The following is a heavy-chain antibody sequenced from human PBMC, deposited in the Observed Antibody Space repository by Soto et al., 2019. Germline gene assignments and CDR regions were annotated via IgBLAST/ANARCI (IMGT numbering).Heavy chain of an antibody. CDR2: INSDGSST. Sequence: EVQLVESGGGLVQPGGSLRLSCAASGFTFSSYWMHWVRQAPGKGLVWVSRINSDGSSTSYADSVKGRFTISRDNAKNTLYLKMKSLRADDTAVYYCARDHVLARTWVDPGGQGTVVAISS. CDR1: GFTFSSYW. V-gene: IGHV3-74*01. CDR3: ARDHVLARTWVDP. J-gene: IGHJ5*02. D-gene: IGHD2-15*01.